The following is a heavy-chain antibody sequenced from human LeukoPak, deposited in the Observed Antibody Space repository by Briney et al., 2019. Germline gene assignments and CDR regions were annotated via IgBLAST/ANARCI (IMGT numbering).Heavy chain of an antibody. CDR1: GFTFSSSA. Sequence: PGGSLRLSCAASGFTFSSSAMTWVRQAPGKGLEWVSAISGGRGTSYYADSVKGRFTISRDNSKNTLYLQMNSLGAEDTAVYYCAKGISSSDYWGQGTLVTVSS. J-gene: IGHJ4*02. D-gene: IGHD2/OR15-2a*01. CDR3: AKGISSSDY. CDR2: ISGGRGTS. V-gene: IGHV3-23*01.